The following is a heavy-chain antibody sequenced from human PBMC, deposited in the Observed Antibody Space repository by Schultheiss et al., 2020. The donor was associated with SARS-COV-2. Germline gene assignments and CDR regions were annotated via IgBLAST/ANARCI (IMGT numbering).Heavy chain of an antibody. D-gene: IGHD3-10*01. CDR1: GGSISSGGYS. V-gene: IGHV4-31*11. Sequence: SETLSLTCAVSGGSISSGGYSWSWIRQPPGKGLEWIGYVSYSGSTYYSPSLKSRVTISADRSKNQFSLNLTSVTAADTAVYYCAKGGSGSYYRPRPYYYYGMDVWGQGTTVTVSS. CDR3: AKGGSGSYYRPRPYYYYGMDV. J-gene: IGHJ6*02. CDR2: VSYSGST.